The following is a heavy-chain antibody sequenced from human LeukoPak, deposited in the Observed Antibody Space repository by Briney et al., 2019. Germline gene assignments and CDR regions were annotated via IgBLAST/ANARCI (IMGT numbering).Heavy chain of an antibody. J-gene: IGHJ4*02. CDR3: ARGGDYYDMDY. V-gene: IGHV1-18*01. CDR2: ISAYNGNT. Sequence: ASVKVSCKASGGTFNSYAISWVRQAPGQGLEWMGWISAYNGNTNYAQKLQGRVTMTTDTSTSTAYMELRSLRSGDTAVYYCARGGDYYDMDYWGQGTLVTVSS. D-gene: IGHD3-22*01. CDR1: GGTFNSYA.